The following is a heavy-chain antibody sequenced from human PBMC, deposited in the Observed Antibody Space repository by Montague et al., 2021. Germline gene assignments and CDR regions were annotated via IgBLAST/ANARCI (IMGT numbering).Heavy chain of an antibody. J-gene: IGHJ4*02. CDR1: GGSISEFY. Sequence: SETLSPTCTVTGGSISEFYWSWIRQSPEKGLEWIGYIHDSGTTNYNPSLKSRVTISADTSMNQFSLNLRSVTAADTAVYFCARRLGIRAPFDYWGQGTLVTVSS. D-gene: IGHD7-27*01. V-gene: IGHV4-59*08. CDR3: ARRLGIRAPFDY. CDR2: IHDSGTT.